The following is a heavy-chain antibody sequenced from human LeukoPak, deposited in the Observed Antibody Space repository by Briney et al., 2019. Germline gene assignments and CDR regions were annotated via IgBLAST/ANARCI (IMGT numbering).Heavy chain of an antibody. CDR3: ARSVSWGLLVRDDAFDI. CDR1: GGSISSYH. CDR2: IHYSGST. J-gene: IGHJ3*02. V-gene: IGHV4-59*08. D-gene: IGHD2-21*01. Sequence: SETLSLTCTVSGGSISSYHWIWIRQPPGKGLEWIGYIHYSGSTNYNPSLKSRVTTSVDTSKKQFSLKLRPVTAADTAVYYCARSVSWGLLVRDDAFDIWGQGTMVTVSS.